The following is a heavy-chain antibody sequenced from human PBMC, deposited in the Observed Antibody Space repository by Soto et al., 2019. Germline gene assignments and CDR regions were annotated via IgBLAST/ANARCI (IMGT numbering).Heavy chain of an antibody. CDR2: INHSGST. J-gene: IGHJ6*02. CDR3: ARGRIAVVTYYYYYGMDV. Sequence: LSLTCAVYGGSFSGYYWSWIRQPPGKGLEWIGEINHSGSTNYNPSPKSRVTISVDTSKNQFSLKLSSVTAADTAVYYCARGRIAVVTYYYYYGMDVWGQGTTVTVSS. D-gene: IGHD3-22*01. CDR1: GGSFSGYY. V-gene: IGHV4-34*01.